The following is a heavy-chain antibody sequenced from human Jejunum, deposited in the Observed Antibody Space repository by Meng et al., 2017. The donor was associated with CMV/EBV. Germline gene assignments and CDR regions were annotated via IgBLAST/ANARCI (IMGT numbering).Heavy chain of an antibody. CDR2: VYHTGST. CDR3: ARGGLLECSSISCPRANWCDP. J-gene: IGHJ5*02. D-gene: IGHD2-2*01. V-gene: IGHV4-59*01. Sequence: WSWVRQPPGKGLEWIGSVYHTGSTDYNPSLKGRVTISVGTSDYQFSLRLNSVTAADTAVYYCARGGLLECSSISCPRANWCDPWGQGTRVTVSS.